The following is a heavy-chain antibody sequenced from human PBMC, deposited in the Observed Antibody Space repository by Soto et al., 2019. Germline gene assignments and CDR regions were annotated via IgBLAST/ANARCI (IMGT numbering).Heavy chain of an antibody. CDR3: AREVGFNYYCDY. Sequence: QVQLQESGPGLAKPSQTLSLTCTVSRGSISSGDYYWSWIRQTPGKGLEWIGYITHSGSTFYTPSLKTRVTISIDTSKSQFSLRLNSVTAADTAVYYCAREVGFNYYCDYGGPGILATISS. CDR1: RGSISSGDYY. V-gene: IGHV4-30-4*01. J-gene: IGHJ4*02. CDR2: ITHSGST. D-gene: IGHD5-12*01.